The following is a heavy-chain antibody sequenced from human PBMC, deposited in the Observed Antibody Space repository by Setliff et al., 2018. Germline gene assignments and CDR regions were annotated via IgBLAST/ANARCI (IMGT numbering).Heavy chain of an antibody. Sequence: ASVKVSCKASGGTFSSYGISWVRQAPGQGLEWMGGTIPIFGSTNYAQKFQDRVTIITDESTSTAYMELSSLRTEDTAVYYCAREGVDTRPSTDYRYYMDVWGKGTTVTVS. J-gene: IGHJ6*03. CDR3: AREGVDTRPSTDYRYYMDV. CDR1: GGTFSSYG. V-gene: IGHV1-69*05. CDR2: TIPIFGST. D-gene: IGHD5-18*01.